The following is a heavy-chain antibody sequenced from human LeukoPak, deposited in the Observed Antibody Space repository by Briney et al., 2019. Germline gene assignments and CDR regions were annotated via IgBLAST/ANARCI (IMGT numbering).Heavy chain of an antibody. Sequence: GGSLRLSCAASGFTFSSYAMSWVRQAPGKGLEWVSAISGSGGSTYYADSVKGRFTISRDNSKNTLYLQMNSLRAEDTAVYYCAKVAYSSSWYTYYYYYMDVWGKGTTVNVS. CDR2: ISGSGGST. CDR3: AKVAYSSSWYTYYYYYMDV. D-gene: IGHD6-13*01. CDR1: GFTFSSYA. J-gene: IGHJ6*03. V-gene: IGHV3-23*01.